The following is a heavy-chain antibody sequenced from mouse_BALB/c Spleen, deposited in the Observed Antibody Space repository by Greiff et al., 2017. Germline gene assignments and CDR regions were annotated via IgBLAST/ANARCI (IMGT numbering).Heavy chain of an antibody. D-gene: IGHD1-1*01. CDR1: GYTFTSYW. CDR3: ARGGSRHSYAMDY. Sequence: QVQLKQSGAELARPGASVKLSCKASGYTFTSYWMQWVKQRPGQGLEWIGAIYPGDGDTRYTQKFKGKATLTADKSSSTAYMQLSSLASEDSAVYYCARGGSRHSYAMDYWGQGTSVTVSS. CDR2: IYPGDGDT. J-gene: IGHJ4*01. V-gene: IGHV1-87*01.